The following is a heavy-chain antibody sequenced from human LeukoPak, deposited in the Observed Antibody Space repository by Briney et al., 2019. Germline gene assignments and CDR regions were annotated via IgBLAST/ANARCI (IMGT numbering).Heavy chain of an antibody. CDR1: GFTFSSYA. D-gene: IGHD2-2*02. Sequence: GGSLRLSCAASGFTFSSYAMSWVRQAPGKGLEWVSAISGSGGSTYYADSVKGRFTISRDNSKNTLYLQMNSLRAEDTAVYYCAKVASYCSSTSCYSFFDYWGQGTLVTVSS. CDR2: ISGSGGST. V-gene: IGHV3-23*01. CDR3: AKVASYCSSTSCYSFFDY. J-gene: IGHJ4*02.